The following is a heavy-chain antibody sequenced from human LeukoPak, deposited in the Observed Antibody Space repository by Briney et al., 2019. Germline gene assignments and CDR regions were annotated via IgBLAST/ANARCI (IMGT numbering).Heavy chain of an antibody. CDR1: GFTFSSNA. J-gene: IGHJ6*03. CDR3: ARVDSYYYYYMDV. Sequence: GGSLRLSCAASGFTFSSNAMSWVRQAPGKGLEWVAAISGSGSTTDYADSVKGRFTISRDNSKNTLYLQMNSLRAEDTAVYYCARVDSYYYYYMDVWGKGATVTVSS. V-gene: IGHV3-23*01. CDR2: ISGSGSTT.